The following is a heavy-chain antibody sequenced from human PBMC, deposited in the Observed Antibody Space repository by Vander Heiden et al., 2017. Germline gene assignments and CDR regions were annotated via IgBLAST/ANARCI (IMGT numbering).Heavy chain of an antibody. Sequence: EVQLVESGGGLVQPGGSLRLSCAASGFAFSSYWMHCVRQAPGKGLVWVSRINRDGSSTSYADSVKGRFTISRDNAKNTLYLQTNSLRAEDTAVYYCARDRYSRGCPGNWGQGTRGTVSS. CDR3: ARDRYSRGCPGN. CDR2: INRDGSST. CDR1: GFAFSSYW. D-gene: IGHD6-19*01. V-gene: IGHV3-74*01. J-gene: IGHJ4*02.